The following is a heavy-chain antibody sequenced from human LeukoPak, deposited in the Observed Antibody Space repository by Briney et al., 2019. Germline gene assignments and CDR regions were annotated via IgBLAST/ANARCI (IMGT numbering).Heavy chain of an antibody. D-gene: IGHD5-18*01. CDR1: GFTFSSYG. CDR2: IDSDGRST. J-gene: IGHJ4*02. V-gene: IGHV3-74*01. Sequence: GGSLRLPCAASGFTFSSYGMNWVRQAPGKGLEWVSGIDSDGRSTSYADSVKGRFTISRDPAKNTLFLQMNSLRAEDTAVYYCARDTAPSYWGQGTLVTVSS. CDR3: ARDTAPSY.